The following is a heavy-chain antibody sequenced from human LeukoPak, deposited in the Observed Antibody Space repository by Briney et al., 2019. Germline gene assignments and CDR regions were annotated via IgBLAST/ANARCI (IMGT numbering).Heavy chain of an antibody. J-gene: IGHJ4*02. CDR1: GFTFSSYG. CDR3: ARSEMATIHVDY. CDR2: ITGGGSST. D-gene: IGHD5-24*01. Sequence: GGSLRLSCAASGFTFSSYGISWVRQAAGKGLEWVSAITGGGSSTNYADSVKGRFTISRDNSKNSLYLQMNSLRAEDTAVYYCARSEMATIHVDYWGQGTLVTVSS. V-gene: IGHV3-23*01.